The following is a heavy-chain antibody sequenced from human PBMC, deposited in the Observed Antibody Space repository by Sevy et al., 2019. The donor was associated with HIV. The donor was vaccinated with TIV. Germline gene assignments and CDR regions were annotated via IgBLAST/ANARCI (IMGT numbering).Heavy chain of an antibody. CDR1: GFTFSNAW. CDR3: TAGVGASDFDY. J-gene: IGHJ4*02. V-gene: IGHV3-15*01. Sequence: GGSLRLSCAASGFTFSNAWMTWVRQAPGKGLEWVGRIKSKTEGATRDFAAPVKGRLLISRDDSRNTVYLQMNSLKTEDTAVYYCTAGVGASDFDYWGQGTLVTVSS. D-gene: IGHD1-26*01. CDR2: IKSKTEGATR.